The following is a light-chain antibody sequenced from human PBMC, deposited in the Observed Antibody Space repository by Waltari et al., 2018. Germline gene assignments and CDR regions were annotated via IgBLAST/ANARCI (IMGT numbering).Light chain of an antibody. CDR2: DVS. CDR1: SSDVGGSNF. Sequence: QSALTQPASVSGSPGQSITISCTGTSSDVGGSNFVSWYQHHPGKAPKLMIYDVSKRPSGVANSVSGSKSGNTASLTISVLQAEDESDYYCSSHTSSSTVVFGGGTK. J-gene: IGLJ2*01. CDR3: SSHTSSSTVV. V-gene: IGLV2-14*03.